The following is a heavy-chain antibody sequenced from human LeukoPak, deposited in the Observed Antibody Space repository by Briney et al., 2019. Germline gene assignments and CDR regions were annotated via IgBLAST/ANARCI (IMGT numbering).Heavy chain of an antibody. J-gene: IGHJ4*02. CDR3: ARDKWLTTTHYFDY. CDR2: ISTSSSYI. D-gene: IGHD4-11*01. V-gene: IGHV3-21*01. Sequence: GRSLRLSCAASGFTFSSYGMHWVRQAPGKGLEWVSSISTSSSYIYYGDSVKGRFTISRDNAKNSVYLQMNSLRAEDTAVYYCARDKWLTTTHYFDYWGQGTLVTVSS. CDR1: GFTFSSYG.